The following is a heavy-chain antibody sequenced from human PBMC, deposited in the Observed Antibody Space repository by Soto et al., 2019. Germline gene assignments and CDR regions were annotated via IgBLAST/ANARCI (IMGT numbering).Heavy chain of an antibody. CDR2: ISAYNGNT. D-gene: IGHD5-18*01. Sequence: GASVKVSCKASGYTFTSYGISWVRQAPGQGLEWMGWISAYNGNTNYAQKLQGRVTMTTDTSTSTAYMELRSLRSDDTAVYYCARWDNSYVTSEGAFDIWGQGTMVTVPS. CDR3: ARWDNSYVTSEGAFDI. J-gene: IGHJ3*02. CDR1: GYTFTSYG. V-gene: IGHV1-18*04.